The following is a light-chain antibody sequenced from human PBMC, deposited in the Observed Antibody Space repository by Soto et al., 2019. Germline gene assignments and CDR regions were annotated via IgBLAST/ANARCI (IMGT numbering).Light chain of an antibody. CDR2: EVT. CDR1: SSDVGGYDY. CDR3: FSYAGSDNDV. V-gene: IGLV2-8*01. J-gene: IGLJ1*01. Sequence: QSVLTQPPSASGSPGQSVTISCTGTSSDVGGYDYVSWYQQHPGKAPKLMIYEVTKRPSGVPDRFSGSKSGDTASLTVSGLQAEDEADYYCFSYAGSDNDVFGTGTKVTVL.